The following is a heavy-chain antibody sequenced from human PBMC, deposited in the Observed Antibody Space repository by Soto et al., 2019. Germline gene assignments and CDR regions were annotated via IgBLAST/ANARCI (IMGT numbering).Heavy chain of an antibody. J-gene: IGHJ6*02. CDR3: ARIRGYCSGGSCYFYYFAMDV. Sequence: SGPTLVNPTETLTLTCTVSGFSLSDADVGVSWIRQPPGKALDWLAHILSNDEEVYSSSLRSRLTISKDTSRSQVVLTMSNMEPVDTATYYCARIRGYCSGGSCYFYYFAMDVWGQGTTVTVSS. CDR2: ILSNDEE. D-gene: IGHD2-15*01. V-gene: IGHV2-26*01. CDR1: GFSLSDADVG.